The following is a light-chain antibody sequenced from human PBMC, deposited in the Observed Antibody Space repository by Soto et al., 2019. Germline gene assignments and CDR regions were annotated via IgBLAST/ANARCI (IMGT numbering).Light chain of an antibody. V-gene: IGLV2-14*01. CDR1: ISDIGAYNF. CDR3: SSYTTSSTFV. Sequence: QSVLTQPASVSGSPGQSITISCTGTISDIGAYNFVSWYQQHLGKAPILMIYHVTDRPSGVSNRFSASKSGNTASLTISGLQAEDEADYYCSSYTTSSTFVFGTGTKVTVL. CDR2: HVT. J-gene: IGLJ1*01.